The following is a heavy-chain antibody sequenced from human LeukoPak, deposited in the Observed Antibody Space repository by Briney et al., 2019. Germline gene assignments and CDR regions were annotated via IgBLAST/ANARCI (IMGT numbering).Heavy chain of an antibody. CDR3: ARDPLGLYYFDY. CDR2: IYYSGST. Sequence: SETLSLTCTVSGGSISTYYWTWIRQPPGKGLEWIGYIYYSGSTNYNPSLKSRVTISVDTSKNQFSLKLSSVTAADTAMYYCARDPLGLYYFDYWGQGTLVTVSS. J-gene: IGHJ4*02. CDR1: GGSISTYY. V-gene: IGHV4-59*12.